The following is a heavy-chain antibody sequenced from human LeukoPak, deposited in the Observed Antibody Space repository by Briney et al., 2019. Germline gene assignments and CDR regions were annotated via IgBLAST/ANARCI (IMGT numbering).Heavy chain of an antibody. CDR1: GGSINSYY. J-gene: IGHJ5*02. V-gene: IGHV4-59*01. D-gene: IGHD4-17*01. CDR2: IYYSGST. CDR3: AIHPTSMTRVTKGWFDP. Sequence: PSGTLSLTCTVSGGSINSYYWSWIRQPPGKGLEWIGYIYYSGSTNYNPSLKSRVTISVDTSKNQFSLKLTSVTAADTAVYYCAIHPTSMTRVTKGWFDPWGQGTLVTVSS.